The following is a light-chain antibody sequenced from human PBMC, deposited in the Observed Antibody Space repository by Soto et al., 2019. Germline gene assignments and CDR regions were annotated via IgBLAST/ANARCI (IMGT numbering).Light chain of an antibody. CDR3: HHYSRSPPYT. CDR2: GAS. V-gene: IGKV3-20*01. Sequence: EIVLTQSPDTLSLSPGERATVSCRASQSVSNNDLAWNQQRPGQAPRLVLYGASTRPTGIPDRFSGSGSGTEFTLTISRLEPEDFAVYYCHHYSRSPPYTFGQGTKLDIK. CDR1: QSVSNND. J-gene: IGKJ2*01.